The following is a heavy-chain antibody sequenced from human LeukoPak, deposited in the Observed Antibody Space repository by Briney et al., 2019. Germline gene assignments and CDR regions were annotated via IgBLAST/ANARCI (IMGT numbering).Heavy chain of an antibody. CDR3: TRGGVDY. J-gene: IGHJ4*02. V-gene: IGHV3-74*01. CDR2: INSDGSTT. Sequence: GGSLRLSCAASGFTFSNYWMHWVRQAPGKGLVWVSRINSDGSTTTYADSVKGRFTISRDNAKNTLYLQMNSLRAEDTAVYFCTRGGVDYWGQGTLVTVSS. D-gene: IGHD3-10*01. CDR1: GFTFSNYW.